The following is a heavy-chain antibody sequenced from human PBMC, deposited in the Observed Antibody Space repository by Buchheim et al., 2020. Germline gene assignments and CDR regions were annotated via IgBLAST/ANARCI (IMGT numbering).Heavy chain of an antibody. V-gene: IGHV3-7*01. CDR2: INEGGNVK. Sequence: EVQLVESGGGLVQPGGSLRLSCAASGFTFSRSYMTWVRQAPGKGLEWVGGINEGGNVKYYVDSVEGRFTISRENAKNSLYLQMSSLRVEDTAVFYSVGDPPNSGYAFDIWGQGT. CDR3: VGDPPNSGYAFDI. J-gene: IGHJ3*02. D-gene: IGHD1-26*01. CDR1: GFTFSRSY.